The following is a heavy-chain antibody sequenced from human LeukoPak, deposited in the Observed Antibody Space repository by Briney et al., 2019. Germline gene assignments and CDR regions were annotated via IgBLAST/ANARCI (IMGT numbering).Heavy chain of an antibody. D-gene: IGHD1-26*01. J-gene: IGHJ1*01. CDR3: AREGIRGSYYTD. Sequence: SETLSLTCTVSGGSISSYYWSWIRQPPGKGLEWIGYVYYSGSTNYNPSLKSRVTISVDTSKNQFSLNLTSVTAADTAVYYCAREGIRGSYYTDWGQGTLVIVSS. CDR1: GGSISSYY. V-gene: IGHV4-59*01. CDR2: VYYSGST.